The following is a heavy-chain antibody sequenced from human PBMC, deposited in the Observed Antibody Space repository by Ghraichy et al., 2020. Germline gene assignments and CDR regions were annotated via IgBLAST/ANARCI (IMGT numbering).Heavy chain of an antibody. J-gene: IGHJ6*03. CDR3: ARTVSDNYFPYMDV. D-gene: IGHD2/OR15-2a*01. Sequence: SGPTLVKPTQTLTLTCTFSGFSLSTYGVRVSWIRQPPGKALEWLARIDWDDDKLYTTSLKTRLTISKDTSKNQVVLTMPNMDPVDTATYYCARTVSDNYFPYMDVWGKGTTVTVSS. CDR2: IDWDDDK. CDR1: GFSLSTYGVR. V-gene: IGHV2-70*04.